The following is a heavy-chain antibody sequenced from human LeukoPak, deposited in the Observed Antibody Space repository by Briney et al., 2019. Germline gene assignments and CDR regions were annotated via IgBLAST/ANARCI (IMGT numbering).Heavy chain of an antibody. J-gene: IGHJ4*02. CDR1: GFIFRSHA. V-gene: IGHV3-23*01. CDR2: ISESGGGSYSGGGT. CDR3: AKGKVNHLGALDY. D-gene: IGHD1-26*01. Sequence: GGSLRLSCAASGFIFRSHAMTWVRQAPGKGLEWVSTISESGGGSYSGGGTYYRDSVKGRFIISKDGSANTLFLQMDSLRADDTGIYYCAKGKVNHLGALDYWGQGALVAVSS.